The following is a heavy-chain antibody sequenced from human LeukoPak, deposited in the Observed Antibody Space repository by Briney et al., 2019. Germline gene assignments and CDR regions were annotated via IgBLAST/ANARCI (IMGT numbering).Heavy chain of an antibody. CDR2: IIPILGIA. V-gene: IGHV1-69*04. CDR3: ARDLSNLKWFDP. Sequence: ASVKVSCKASGGTFSSYAISWVRRAPGQGLEWMGRIIPILGIANYAQKFQGRVTITADKSTSTAYMELSSLRSEDTTVYYCARDLSNLKWFDPWGQGTLVTVSS. CDR1: GGTFSSYA. J-gene: IGHJ5*02.